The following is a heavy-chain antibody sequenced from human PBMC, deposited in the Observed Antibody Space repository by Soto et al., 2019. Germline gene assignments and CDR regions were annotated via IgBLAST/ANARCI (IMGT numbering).Heavy chain of an antibody. Sequence: QVQLVQSGAEVKKPGSSVKVSCKASGGTFSSYSINWVRQAPGQGLEWMGEIIPIFGTATYAQKFQGRVTITADESTSTAYMELSSLTSEDTAVYYCARDVGSHSGGIDYWGQGTLVTVSS. J-gene: IGHJ4*02. CDR1: GGTFSSYS. D-gene: IGHD1-26*01. CDR2: IIPIFGTA. CDR3: ARDVGSHSGGIDY. V-gene: IGHV1-69*01.